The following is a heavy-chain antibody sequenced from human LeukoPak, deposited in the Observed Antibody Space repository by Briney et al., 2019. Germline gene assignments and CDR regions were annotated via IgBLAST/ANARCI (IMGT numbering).Heavy chain of an antibody. Sequence: VASVKVSCKASGYTFTSYDINWVRQATGQGLEWMGWMNPNSGNTGYAQKFQGRVTITRNTSISTAYMELSRLRSDDTAVYYCARGYSYGYMDVWGKGTTVTISS. CDR1: GYTFTSYD. V-gene: IGHV1-8*03. J-gene: IGHJ6*03. CDR3: ARGYSYGYMDV. CDR2: MNPNSGNT. D-gene: IGHD5-18*01.